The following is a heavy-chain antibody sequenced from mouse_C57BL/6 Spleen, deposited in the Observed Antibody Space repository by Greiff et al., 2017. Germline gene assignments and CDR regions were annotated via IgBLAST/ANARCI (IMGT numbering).Heavy chain of an antibody. CDR1: GYTITDHT. J-gene: IGHJ4*01. CDR3: ARYAYYGSSYAMDY. Sequence: QVQLQQSDAELVKPGASVKISCKVSGYTITDHTIHWMKQRPEQGLEWIGYIYPRDGSTKYNEKFKSQATLTADKSSSTAYMELNSLTSEDSAVYFCARYAYYGSSYAMDYWGQGTSVTVSS. CDR2: IYPRDGST. V-gene: IGHV1-78*01. D-gene: IGHD1-1*01.